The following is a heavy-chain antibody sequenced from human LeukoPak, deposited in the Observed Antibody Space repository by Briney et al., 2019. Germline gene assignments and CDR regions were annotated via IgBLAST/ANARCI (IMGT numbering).Heavy chain of an antibody. CDR1: GYTFTGYY. CDR2: IIPILGIA. Sequence: SVKVSCKASGYTFTGYYMHWVRQAPGQGLEWMGRIIPILGIANYAQKFQGRVTITADKSTSTAYMELSSLRSEDTAVYYCARPFGYSSGWLSSADYYYYGMDVWGQGTTVTVSS. J-gene: IGHJ6*02. CDR3: ARPFGYSSGWLSSADYYYYGMDV. D-gene: IGHD6-19*01. V-gene: IGHV1-69*02.